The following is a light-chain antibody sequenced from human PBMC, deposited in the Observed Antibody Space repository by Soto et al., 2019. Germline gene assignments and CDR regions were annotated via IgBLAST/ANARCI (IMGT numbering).Light chain of an antibody. V-gene: IGKV3-20*01. Sequence: IVLTQSPGTLSLSPGERATLSCRASQTGSNSYLAWYQHKSGQAPRLLIYGVYTRASGIPDRFSGSGSGTEFTLTITRLEPEDSAVYFCQHYGYSQWTFGQGTKVAIK. CDR1: QTGSNSY. J-gene: IGKJ1*01. CDR3: QHYGYSQWT. CDR2: GVY.